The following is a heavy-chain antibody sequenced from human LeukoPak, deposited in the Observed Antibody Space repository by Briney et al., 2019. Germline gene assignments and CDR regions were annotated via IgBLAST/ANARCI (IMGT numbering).Heavy chain of an antibody. CDR3: ARDAGSNWFDP. CDR2: IIPIFGTA. D-gene: IGHD1-1*01. Sequence: SVKVSCKASGGTYSSYAISWVRQAPGQGPEWMGRIIPIFGTANYAQKFQGRVTISTDESTSTAYMELSSLRSEDTAVYYCARDAGSNWFDPWGQGTLVTVSS. CDR1: GGTYSSYA. J-gene: IGHJ5*02. V-gene: IGHV1-69*05.